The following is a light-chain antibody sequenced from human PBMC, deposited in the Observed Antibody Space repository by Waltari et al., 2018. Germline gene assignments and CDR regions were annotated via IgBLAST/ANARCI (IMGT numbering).Light chain of an antibody. CDR2: GKN. V-gene: IGLV3-19*01. J-gene: IGLJ1*01. CDR3: YSRDNSGDHLRV. CDR1: SLSGYY. Sequence: SSELPQDPAVSVALGQTVRITCQGDSLSGYYASWYQQKPGQAPVLIIYGKNTRPSGIPDRFSGSSSGNTGSLTITGAQAEDEADYYCYSRDNSGDHLRVFGTGTKVTVL.